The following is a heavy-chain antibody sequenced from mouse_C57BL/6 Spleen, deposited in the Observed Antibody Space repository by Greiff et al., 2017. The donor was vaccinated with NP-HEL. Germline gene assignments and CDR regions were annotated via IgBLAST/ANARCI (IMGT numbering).Heavy chain of an antibody. CDR3: ARDEVYYGSIAY. V-gene: IGHV1-52*01. CDR2: IDPSDSET. CDR1: GYTFTSYW. J-gene: IGHJ3*01. Sequence: QVQLQQSGAELVRPGSSVKLSCKASGYTFTSYWMHWVKQRPIQGLEWIGNIDPSDSETHYNQKFKDKATLTVDKSSSTAYMQLSSLTSEDSAVYYCARDEVYYGSIAYWGQGTLVTVSA. D-gene: IGHD1-1*01.